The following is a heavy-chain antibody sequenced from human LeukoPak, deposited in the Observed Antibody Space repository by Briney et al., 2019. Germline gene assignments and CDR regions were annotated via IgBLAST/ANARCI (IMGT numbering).Heavy chain of an antibody. CDR1: GGSITGYY. J-gene: IGHJ5*02. V-gene: IGHV4-59*12. CDR3: ARGRGYGGRFDP. D-gene: IGHD5-18*01. Sequence: SETLSLTCTVSGGSITGYYWSWIRQPPGKGLEWIGFIYYSGSTSYNPSLKSRVTISLDTSKNQFSLELRSVTAADTAVYYCARGRGYGGRFDPWGQGTLVTVFS. CDR2: IYYSGST.